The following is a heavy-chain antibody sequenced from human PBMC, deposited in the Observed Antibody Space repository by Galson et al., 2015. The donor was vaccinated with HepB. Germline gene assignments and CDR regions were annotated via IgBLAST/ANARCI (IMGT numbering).Heavy chain of an antibody. V-gene: IGHV3-11*01. Sequence: SLRLSCAASGFTFSDYYMSWIRQSPGKGLEWVSHIGSGGDPKYYTDSVKGRFSISRDNDKNSLYLQMHTLRADDTAVYYCAKCNWKTEYILYSWGQGTLVTVSS. CDR1: GFTFSDYY. J-gene: IGHJ5*02. CDR3: AKCNWKTEYILYS. D-gene: IGHD1-20*01. CDR2: IGSGGDPK.